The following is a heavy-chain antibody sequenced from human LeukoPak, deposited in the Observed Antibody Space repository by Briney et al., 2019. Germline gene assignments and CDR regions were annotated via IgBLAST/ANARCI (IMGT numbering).Heavy chain of an antibody. D-gene: IGHD5-18*01. V-gene: IGHV3-30*02. CDR3: AREHTALYYYYMDV. CDR1: GFTFSSYG. Sequence: GGSLRLSCAASGFTFSSYGMHWVRQAPGKGLEWVAFIRYDGSNKYYADSVKGRFTISRDNSKNTLYLQMNSLRAEDTAVYYCAREHTALYYYYMDVWGKGTTVTVSS. J-gene: IGHJ6*03. CDR2: IRYDGSNK.